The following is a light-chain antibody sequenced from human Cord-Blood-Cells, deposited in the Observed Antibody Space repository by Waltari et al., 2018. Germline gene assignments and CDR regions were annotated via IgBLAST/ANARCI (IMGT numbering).Light chain of an antibody. CDR3: AAWDDSLNGVV. J-gene: IGLJ2*01. CDR1: SSNIGRNT. Sequence: QSVLTQPPSASGTPGQRVTIPCSGCSSNIGRNTVNWYPQPPGTPPKLPIYSNNQRPSGVPDRFSGSKSGTSASLAISGLQSEDEADYYCAAWDDSLNGVVFGGGTKLTVL. CDR2: SNN. V-gene: IGLV1-44*01.